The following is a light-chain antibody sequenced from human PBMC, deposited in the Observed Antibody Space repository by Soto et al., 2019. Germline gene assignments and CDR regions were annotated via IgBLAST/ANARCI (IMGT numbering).Light chain of an antibody. Sequence: EIVLTQSPGTLSLSPGERATLSCRASQSVSSSYLAWYQQKPGQAPRLLIYDASSRATGIPDRFSGSGSGTDFTLTISRLEPEVFAVYYCQQYGSSRTFGQGTKVEIK. CDR2: DAS. V-gene: IGKV3-20*01. CDR1: QSVSSSY. J-gene: IGKJ1*01. CDR3: QQYGSSRT.